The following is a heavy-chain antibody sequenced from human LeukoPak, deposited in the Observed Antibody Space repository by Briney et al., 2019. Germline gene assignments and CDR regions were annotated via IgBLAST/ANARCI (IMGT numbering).Heavy chain of an antibody. CDR2: IHNSGTT. CDR3: ARRYYYNLGSFPFDF. Sequence: SETLSLTCAVSGGPFSGYFWSWIRQSSGKGLEWIGEIHNSGTTNYNPSINSRVTISEDTSKNQFYLNLSSVAAADTAVYYCARRYYYNLGSFPFDFWGQGTLVTVSS. CDR1: GGPFSGYF. V-gene: IGHV4-34*01. D-gene: IGHD3-10*01. J-gene: IGHJ4*02.